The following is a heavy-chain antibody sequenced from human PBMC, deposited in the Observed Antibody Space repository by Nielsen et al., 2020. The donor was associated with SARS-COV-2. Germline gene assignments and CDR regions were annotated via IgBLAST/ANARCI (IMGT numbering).Heavy chain of an antibody. D-gene: IGHD2-15*01. Sequence: GESLKISCAASGFTFSSYAMSWVRQAPGKGLEWVSAISGSGGSTYYADSVKGRFTISRDNSKNTLYLQMNSLRAEDTAVYYCAKEFVGYFDYWGQGTLVTVSS. CDR2: ISGSGGST. J-gene: IGHJ4*02. CDR1: GFTFSSYA. V-gene: IGHV3-23*01. CDR3: AKEFVGYFDY.